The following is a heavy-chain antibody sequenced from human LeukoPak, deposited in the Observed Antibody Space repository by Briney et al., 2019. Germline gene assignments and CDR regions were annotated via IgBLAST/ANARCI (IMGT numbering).Heavy chain of an antibody. CDR1: GFTFSSYE. CDR2: ISSSGSTI. Sequence: GGSLRLSCAASGFTFSSYEMNWVRPAPGNGLKWVSYISSSGSTIYYADSVKGRFTISRDNAKNSLYLQMNSLRAEDTAVYYCARDARLDYWGQGTLVTVSS. CDR3: ARDARLDY. J-gene: IGHJ4*02. V-gene: IGHV3-48*03. D-gene: IGHD6-6*01.